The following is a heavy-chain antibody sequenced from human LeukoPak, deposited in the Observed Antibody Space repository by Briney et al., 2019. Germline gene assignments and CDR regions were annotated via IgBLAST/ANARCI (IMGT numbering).Heavy chain of an antibody. Sequence: AGGSLRLSCAAPGFTFRTYWMSWVRQAPGKGLGLVANIHPNGIEKYHVDSVKGRFTIFRDNDRNLLYLQMSSLRADDTAVYYCSRGDDFSGDSWGQGTLVTVSS. CDR3: SRGDDFSGDS. D-gene: IGHD2-21*02. CDR2: IHPNGIEK. V-gene: IGHV3-7*04. CDR1: GFTFRTYW. J-gene: IGHJ5*01.